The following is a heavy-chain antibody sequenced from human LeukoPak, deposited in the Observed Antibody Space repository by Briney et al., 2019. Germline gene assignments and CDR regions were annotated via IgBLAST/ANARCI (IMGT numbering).Heavy chain of an antibody. CDR1: GYTFTSYA. CDR2: IIPIFGTA. J-gene: IGHJ6*02. Sequence: ASVKVSCKASGYTFTSYAISWVRQAPGQGLEWMGGIIPIFGTANYAQKFQGRVTITADESTSTAYMELSSLRSEDTAVYYCARGIDYGGFGYYYGMDVWGQGTTVTVSS. CDR3: ARGIDYGGFGYYYGMDV. V-gene: IGHV1-69*13. D-gene: IGHD4-23*01.